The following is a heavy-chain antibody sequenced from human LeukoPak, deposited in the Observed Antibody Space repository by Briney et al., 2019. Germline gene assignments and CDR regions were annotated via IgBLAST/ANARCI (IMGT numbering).Heavy chain of an antibody. CDR2: VYYSGST. V-gene: IGHV4-59*08. CDR1: GDSISSYY. D-gene: IGHD6-19*01. CDR3: ARSYSSGWFYFDD. Sequence: SETLSLTCTVSGDSISSYYWSWIRQPPGKGLEWIGYVYYSGSTNYNPSLKSRVTISIDTSKNQFSLKLTSVTAADTAVFYCARSYSSGWFYFDDWGQGTLVTVSS. J-gene: IGHJ4*02.